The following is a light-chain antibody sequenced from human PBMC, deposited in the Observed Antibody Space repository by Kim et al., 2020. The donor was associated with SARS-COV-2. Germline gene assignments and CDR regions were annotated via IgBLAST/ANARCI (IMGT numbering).Light chain of an antibody. J-gene: IGKJ3*01. V-gene: IGKV3-11*01. CDR1: QSVSTN. CDR2: DAS. CDR3: QQRYNCPPSFT. Sequence: PAQCATLSGRATQSVSTNLAWSQHKPGQEPRLRLYDASIRDNGTPARFSGSGTGTDFALTISILEPEDFADYYCQQRYNCPPSFTFGPGTKVDIK.